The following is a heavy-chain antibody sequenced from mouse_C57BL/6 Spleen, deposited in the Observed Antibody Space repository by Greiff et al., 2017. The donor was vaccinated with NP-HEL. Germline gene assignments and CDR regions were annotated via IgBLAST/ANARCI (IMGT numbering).Heavy chain of an antibody. CDR1: GRTVPPSR. J-gene: IGHJ2*01. D-gene: IGHD2-1*01. Sequence: QVQLQQPGAELVNPGESGKMGCKVLGRTVPPSRRPLRTPIRFPCLYFIFSIYPGSGSTNYNEKFKSKATLTVDTSSSTAYMQLSSLTSEDSAVYYCARQGGNFFFDYWGQGTTLTVSS. CDR2: IYPGSGST. CDR3: ARQGGNFFFDY. V-gene: IGHV1-55*01.